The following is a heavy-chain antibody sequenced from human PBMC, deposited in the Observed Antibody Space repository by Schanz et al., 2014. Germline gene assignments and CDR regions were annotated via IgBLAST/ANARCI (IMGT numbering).Heavy chain of an antibody. CDR3: ARDGGRDGYNLAFDV. V-gene: IGHV3-33*01. Sequence: QVQLVESGGGLVRPGGSLRLSCVASGFNFSSYGMHWVRPAPGERREWVAVRWYDGNNKFYVDYVKGRFIISRDSSKNTLFLQMNSLRADDTAVYFCARDGGRDGYNLAFDVWGQGTLVTVSS. CDR2: RWYDGNNK. D-gene: IGHD5-12*01. J-gene: IGHJ3*01. CDR1: GFNFSSYG.